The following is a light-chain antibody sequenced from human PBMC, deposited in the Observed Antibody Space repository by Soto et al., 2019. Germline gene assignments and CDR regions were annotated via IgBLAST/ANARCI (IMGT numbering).Light chain of an antibody. V-gene: IGKV3-11*01. Sequence: EVVLTQSPATLSLSPGDRATLSCRASQSVSSYLAWYQQKPGQAPRLLIYDASNRAAGIPARFSGSGSGTDITLTISSLEPEDFAVYYCQRRSNWPSWTCDQETKVEIE. CDR3: QRRSNWPSWT. CDR1: QSVSSY. J-gene: IGKJ1*01. CDR2: DAS.